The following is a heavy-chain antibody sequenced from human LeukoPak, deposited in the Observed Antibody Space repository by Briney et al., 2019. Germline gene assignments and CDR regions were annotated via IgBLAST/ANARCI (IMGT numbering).Heavy chain of an antibody. J-gene: IGHJ5*02. CDR2: MNPNSGNT. Sequence: ASAKVSCKASGYTFSNHDINWVRQATGQGLEWMGWMNPNSGNTGYAQKFQGRLTITRDTSISTAYMELSSLRSDDTAVYYCVRMTVRGVISPWGQGTRVTVTS. CDR3: VRMTVRGVISP. D-gene: IGHD3-10*01. V-gene: IGHV1-8*03. CDR1: GYTFSNHD.